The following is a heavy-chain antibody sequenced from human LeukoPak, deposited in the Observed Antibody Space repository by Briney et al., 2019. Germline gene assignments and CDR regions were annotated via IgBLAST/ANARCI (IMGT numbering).Heavy chain of an antibody. CDR1: GGIFSSYV. J-gene: IGHJ4*02. CDR2: INPNSGGT. V-gene: IGHV1-2*02. Sequence: ASVKVSCKASGGIFSSYVISWVRQAPGQGLEWMGWINPNSGGTNYAQKFQGRVTMTRDTSISTAYMELSRLRSDDTAVYYCARNLIFGDSSGYYYLGYWGQGTLVTVSS. D-gene: IGHD3-22*01. CDR3: ARNLIFGDSSGYYYLGY.